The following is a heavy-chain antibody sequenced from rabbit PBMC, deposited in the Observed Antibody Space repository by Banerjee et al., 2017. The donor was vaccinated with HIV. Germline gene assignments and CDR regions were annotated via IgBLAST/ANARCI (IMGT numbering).Heavy chain of an antibody. J-gene: IGHJ4*01. CDR3: ARGGGTHYYWYFNL. V-gene: IGHV1S39*01. D-gene: IGHD1-1*01. Sequence: QEQLVESGGGLVQPGGSLKLSCKASGFDFSRYGVSWVRQAPGKGLEWIGYIDLVFGSIYYATWAKGRFTISKTSSTTVTLQMTSLTAADTATYFCARGGGTHYYWYFNLWGPGTLVT. CDR2: IDLVFGSI. CDR1: GFDFSRYG.